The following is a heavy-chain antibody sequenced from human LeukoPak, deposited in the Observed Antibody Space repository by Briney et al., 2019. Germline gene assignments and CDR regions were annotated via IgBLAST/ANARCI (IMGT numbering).Heavy chain of an antibody. Sequence: ASETLSLTCSVSGVSITSNYWSWIRQPPGKGLEWLGYTHHSGATSYNPSLKSRSTMSLDTSNNQFSLKLSSVTAADTAVYYSARSSGHSYGDFDYWGQGNLVTVSS. CDR1: GVSITSNY. D-gene: IGHD5-18*01. CDR2: THHSGAT. CDR3: ARSSGHSYGDFDY. V-gene: IGHV4-59*01. J-gene: IGHJ4*02.